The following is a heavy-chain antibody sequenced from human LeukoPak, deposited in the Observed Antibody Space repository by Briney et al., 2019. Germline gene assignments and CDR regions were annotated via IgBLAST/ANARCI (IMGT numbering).Heavy chain of an antibody. CDR3: AKAGSLRYPQLVFMDV. CDR1: GVTISSYA. V-gene: IGHV3-23*01. D-gene: IGHD3-9*01. CDR2: ISGSGGST. Sequence: GGSLRLSCAASGVTISSYARSWVRQAPGKGLEWVSAISGSGGSTYYADPVKGRFTISRDNYKNTLYLQMNSLRAEDTTVYYCAKAGSLRYPQLVFMDVWGKGTTVTVSS. J-gene: IGHJ6*03.